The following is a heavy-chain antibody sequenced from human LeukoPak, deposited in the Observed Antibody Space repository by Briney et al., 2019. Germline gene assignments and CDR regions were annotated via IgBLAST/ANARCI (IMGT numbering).Heavy chain of an antibody. CDR1: GGSFSGYY. Sequence: SETLSLTCAVYGGSFSGYYWSWIRQPPGKGLEWIGEINHSGSTNYNPSLKSRVTISVDTSKNQFSLKLSSVTAADTAVYYCARVRPAHWLLLRVFDYWGQGTLVTVSS. V-gene: IGHV4-34*01. CDR3: ARVRPAHWLLLRVFDY. CDR2: INHSGST. D-gene: IGHD3-22*01. J-gene: IGHJ4*02.